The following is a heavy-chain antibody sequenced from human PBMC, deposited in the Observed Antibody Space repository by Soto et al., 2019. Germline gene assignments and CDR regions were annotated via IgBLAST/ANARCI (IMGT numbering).Heavy chain of an antibody. J-gene: IGHJ6*02. CDR3: AHSVEKSSSWYYYYYYGMDV. V-gene: IGHV2-5*02. D-gene: IGHD6-13*01. CDR2: IYWDDDK. CDR1: GISLSTSGGG. Sequence: QITLKEAGPPLVKPTQTLTLTCTFSGISLSTSGGGVGWIRQPPGKGLEWLALIYWDDDKRYSPSLKSRLTITKNTSKNQVVLTMTNMDPVDTDTYYCAHSVEKSSSWYYYYYYGMDVWGQGTTVTVSS.